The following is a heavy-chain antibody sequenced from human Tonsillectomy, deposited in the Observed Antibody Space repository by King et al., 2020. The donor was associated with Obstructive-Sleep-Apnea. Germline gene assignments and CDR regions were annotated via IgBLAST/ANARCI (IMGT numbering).Heavy chain of an antibody. J-gene: IGHJ6*02. V-gene: IGHV3-11*06. Sequence: VQLVESGGGLVKPGGSLRLSCAASGFTFSDYYMSWIRQAPGKGLEWVSYISSSSSYTNYADSVKGRFTISRDNAKNSLYLQMNSLRAEDTAVYYCARDLAYYDFYYYYGMDVWGQGTTVTVSS. CDR3: ARDLAYYDFYYYYGMDV. CDR1: GFTFSDYY. D-gene: IGHD3-3*01. CDR2: ISSSSSYT.